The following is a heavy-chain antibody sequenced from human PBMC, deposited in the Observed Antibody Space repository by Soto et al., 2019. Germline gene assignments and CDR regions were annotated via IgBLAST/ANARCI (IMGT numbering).Heavy chain of an antibody. CDR2: ISGDGNNA. V-gene: IGHV3-74*01. D-gene: IGHD3-3*01. CDR3: VRHRGTFLRDGVDY. Sequence: EVQLVESGGGLGQPGGSLRLSCAASGFTFSSFWMHWVRQAPGKGLVWVSRISGDGNNAVYADSVKGRFTVSRDNAKNTLDLQMNSLRTDDTALYYCVRHRGTFLRDGVDYWGPGILVTVSS. J-gene: IGHJ4*02. CDR1: GFTFSSFW.